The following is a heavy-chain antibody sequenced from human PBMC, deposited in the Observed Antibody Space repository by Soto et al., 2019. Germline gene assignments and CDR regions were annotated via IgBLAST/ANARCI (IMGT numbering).Heavy chain of an antibody. D-gene: IGHD3-16*01. V-gene: IGHV1-24*01. CDR1: GYTLTELS. Sequence: ASVKVSCKVSGYTLTELSMHWVRQAPGKGLEWMGGFDPEDGETIYAQKFQGRVTMTEDTSTDTAYMELSSLRSEDTAVYYCAKGSPATRYYDYVWGYWGHGTLVTVSS. CDR3: AKGSPATRYYDYVWGY. CDR2: FDPEDGET. J-gene: IGHJ4*01.